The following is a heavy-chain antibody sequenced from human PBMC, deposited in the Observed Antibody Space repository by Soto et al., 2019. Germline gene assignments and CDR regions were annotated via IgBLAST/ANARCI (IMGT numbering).Heavy chain of an antibody. J-gene: IGHJ4*02. CDR1: GFTFSNAW. V-gene: IGHV3-15*01. CDR3: TTRYSYGYAYFDY. D-gene: IGHD5-18*01. Sequence: PGGSLRLSCAASGFTFSNAWMSWVRQAPGKGLEWVGRIKSKTDGGTTDYAAPVKGRFTISRDDSKNTLYLQMNSLKTEDTAVYYCTTRYSYGYAYFDYWGQGTLVTVSS. CDR2: IKSKTDGGTT.